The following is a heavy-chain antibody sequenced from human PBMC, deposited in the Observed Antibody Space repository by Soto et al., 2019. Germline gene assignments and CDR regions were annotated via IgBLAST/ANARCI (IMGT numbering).Heavy chain of an antibody. CDR1: GYTFTDYW. J-gene: IGHJ3*02. CDR3: AREAVWAFDI. V-gene: IGHV5-51*01. D-gene: IGHD2-21*01. Sequence: GESLKISCKGSGYTFTDYWIGWVRQLPGKGLEWMGIIYPGDSDTRYSPSFQGHVTITVDKSTSTAYLQWNTLKASDTAMYYCAREAVWAFDIWGQGTMVTVSS. CDR2: IYPGDSDT.